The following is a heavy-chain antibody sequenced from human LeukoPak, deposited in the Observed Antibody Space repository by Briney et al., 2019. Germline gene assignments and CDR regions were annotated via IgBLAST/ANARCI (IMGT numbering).Heavy chain of an antibody. CDR3: ATLGGHDAFDI. J-gene: IGHJ3*02. V-gene: IGHV3-33*01. CDR2: IWFDGSNK. CDR1: GFTSSRSG. Sequence: GGSLRLSCVASGFTSSRSGMHWVRQAPGKGLEWVSVIWFDGSNKYYADSVKGRFTISRDNSKNTLYLQMNSLRAEDTAVYYCATLGGHDAFDIWGQGTMVTVSS. D-gene: IGHD3-16*01.